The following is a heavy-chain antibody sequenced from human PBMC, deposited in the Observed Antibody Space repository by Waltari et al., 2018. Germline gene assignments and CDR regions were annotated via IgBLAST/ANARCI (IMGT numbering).Heavy chain of an antibody. J-gene: IGHJ6*02. D-gene: IGHD7-27*01. CDR2: ILYDGVSK. CDR3: AREPNTSLHGMDV. Sequence: VQLVESGGGVVQPGRSLRLSCAASGFTFSTYGMHWVRQAPGKGLEWVAVILYDGVSKSHADSVKGRFTISRDNSKNTLYLEMNSLRAEDTAVYYCAREPNTSLHGMDVWGQGTTVTVSS. V-gene: IGHV3-33*05. CDR1: GFTFSTYG.